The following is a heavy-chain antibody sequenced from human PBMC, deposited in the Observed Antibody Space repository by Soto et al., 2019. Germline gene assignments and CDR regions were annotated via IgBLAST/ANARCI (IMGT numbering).Heavy chain of an antibody. J-gene: IGHJ6*02. CDR2: IIPIFGTA. CDR3: ARERYSSGWGPYYYYGMDV. CDR1: GGTFSSYA. V-gene: IGHV1-69*01. D-gene: IGHD6-19*01. Sequence: QVQLVQSGAEVKKPGSSLKVSCKASGGTFSSYAISWVRQAPGQGLEWMGGIIPIFGTANYAQKFQGRVTITADESTSTAYMELSSLRSEDTAVYYCARERYSSGWGPYYYYGMDVWGQGTTVTVSS.